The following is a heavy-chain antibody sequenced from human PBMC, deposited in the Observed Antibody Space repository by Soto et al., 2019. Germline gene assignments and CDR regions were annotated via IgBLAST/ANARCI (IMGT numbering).Heavy chain of an antibody. Sequence: AETLCLTCAVYGGSFSGYSWSWIRQPPGKGLECIADINDSGMTHYNPSLESRVSMSVDSSKNQFSLKLNSVTAADTAVYYCARENHPWAAIPVRKLTTTWWFDPWGQGTLVTVSS. CDR3: ARENHPWAAIPVRKLTTTWWFDP. V-gene: IGHV4-34*01. J-gene: IGHJ5*02. CDR1: GGSFSGYS. D-gene: IGHD4-17*01. CDR2: INDSGMT.